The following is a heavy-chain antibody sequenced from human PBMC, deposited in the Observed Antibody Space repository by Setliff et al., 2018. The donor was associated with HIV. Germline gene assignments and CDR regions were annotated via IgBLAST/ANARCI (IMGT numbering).Heavy chain of an antibody. J-gene: IGHJ4*02. D-gene: IGHD6-13*01. Sequence: PSETLSLTCTVSGGSINSYYWSWIRQPAGKGLEWIGRIYSSGSTNYNPSLKSRVTMSVDTSKNQIPLKLSSVTAADTAMYYCARRMAAGTFDYWGQGTLVTVSS. CDR1: GGSINSYY. CDR2: IYSSGST. V-gene: IGHV4-4*07. CDR3: ARRMAAGTFDY.